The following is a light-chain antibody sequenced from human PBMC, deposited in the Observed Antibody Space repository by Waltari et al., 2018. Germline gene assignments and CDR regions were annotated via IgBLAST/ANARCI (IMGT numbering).Light chain of an antibody. CDR2: EVS. CDR1: SSDAGGYTS. CDR3: TSYAASDNYV. J-gene: IGLJ1*01. Sequence: QSALTQPPSASGSPGQSVAISCTGPSSDAGGYTSVSWYQQYPGKAPKPMIYEVSMRPSGVPDRFSGSKSGNTASLTVSGLQAEDEADYYCTSYAASDNYVFGSGTKVTVL. V-gene: IGLV2-8*01.